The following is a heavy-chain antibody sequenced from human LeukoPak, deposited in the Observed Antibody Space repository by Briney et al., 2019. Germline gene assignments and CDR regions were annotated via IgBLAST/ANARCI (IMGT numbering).Heavy chain of an antibody. D-gene: IGHD5-12*01. CDR1: GYTFTGYY. V-gene: IGHV1-2*02. J-gene: IGHJ4*02. Sequence: GASVKVSCKASGYTFTGYYMHWVRQAPGQGLEWMGWIIPNSGGTNYAQKFQGRVTMTRDTSTTTAYMELSGLRSDDTAVYYCARGGYSDYDSNYWGQGTLVTVSS. CDR3: ARGGYSDYDSNY. CDR2: IIPNSGGT.